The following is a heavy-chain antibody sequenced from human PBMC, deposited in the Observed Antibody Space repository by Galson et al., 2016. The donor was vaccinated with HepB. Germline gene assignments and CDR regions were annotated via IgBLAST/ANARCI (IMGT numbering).Heavy chain of an antibody. CDR3: SAGNYVVVD. J-gene: IGHJ4*02. V-gene: IGHV3-53*01. CDR2: IYSGGRT. Sequence: SLRLSCAVSGFTINNNYMSWVRQAPGKGLEWVSLIYSGGRTDDADSVKGRVTISRDNSKYTLYLQMNSLRAEDTAVYYCSAGNYVVVDWGQGTLVTVSS. CDR1: GFTINNNY. D-gene: IGHD2-15*01.